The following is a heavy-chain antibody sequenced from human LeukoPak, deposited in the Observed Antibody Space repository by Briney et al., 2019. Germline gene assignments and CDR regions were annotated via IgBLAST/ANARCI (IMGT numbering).Heavy chain of an antibody. Sequence: GGSLRLSCAASGFTFSSYSMNWVRQAPGKGLEWVSSISSSSGYIYYADSVKGRFTISRDNAKNSLYLQMNSLRAEDTAVYYCARGCSSTSCYGHYMDVWGKGTTVTVSS. V-gene: IGHV3-21*01. D-gene: IGHD2-2*01. CDR3: ARGCSSTSCYGHYMDV. CDR1: GFTFSSYS. CDR2: ISSSSGYI. J-gene: IGHJ6*03.